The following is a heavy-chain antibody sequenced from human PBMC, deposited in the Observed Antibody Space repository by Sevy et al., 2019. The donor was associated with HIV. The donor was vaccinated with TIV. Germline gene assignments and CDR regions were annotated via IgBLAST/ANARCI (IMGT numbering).Heavy chain of an antibody. CDR1: GFTFSKYS. D-gene: IGHD2-8*01. J-gene: IGHJ4*02. Sequence: GGALRLSCAASGFTFSKYSMSWVRQPPGKGLEWVSTLSFGCGEINYADSVKGQVTISRDNSKSSVYLQMNNLRPEDTAVYYCAREGCTKPHDYWGQGTLVTVSS. CDR3: AREGCTKPHDY. V-gene: IGHV3-23*01. CDR2: LSFGCGEI.